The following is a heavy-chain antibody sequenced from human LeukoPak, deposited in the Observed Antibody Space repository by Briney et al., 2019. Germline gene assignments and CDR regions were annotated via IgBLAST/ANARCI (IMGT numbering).Heavy chain of an antibody. J-gene: IGHJ4*02. CDR2: IKQDGSEK. CDR3: AREVGWFGVYYFDC. V-gene: IGHV3-7*01. D-gene: IGHD3-10*01. Sequence: GSLRLSCAASGFTFSSYWMSWVRQAPGKGLVWVANIKQDGSEKYFVDSVKGRFTISRDNAKNSLYLQMNSLRAEDTAVYYCAREVGWFGVYYFDCWGQGTLVTVSS. CDR1: GFTFSSYW.